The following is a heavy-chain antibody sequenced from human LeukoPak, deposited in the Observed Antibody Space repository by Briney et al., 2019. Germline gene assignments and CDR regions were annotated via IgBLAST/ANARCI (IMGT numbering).Heavy chain of an antibody. CDR2: IIPIFGTA. CDR1: GGTFSSYA. J-gene: IGHJ4*02. D-gene: IGHD3-3*01. V-gene: IGHV1-69*13. Sequence: ASVKVSCKASGGTFSSYAISWVRQAPGQGLEWMGGIIPIFGTANYAQKFQGRVTITADESTSTAYMELSSLRSEDTAVYYCARPRALYYDVWSGYYPFDYWGQGTLVTVSS. CDR3: ARPRALYYDVWSGYYPFDY.